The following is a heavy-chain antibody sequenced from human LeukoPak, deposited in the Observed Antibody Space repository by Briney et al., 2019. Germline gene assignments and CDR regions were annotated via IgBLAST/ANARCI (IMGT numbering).Heavy chain of an antibody. CDR3: ARDDHSSGWYRSVFYFDY. Sequence: PGGSLRLSCAASGFTFDDYGMSWVRQAPGKGLEWVSGINWNGGSTGYADSVKGRFTISRDNAKNSLCLQMNSLRAEDTALYYCARDDHSSGWYRSVFYFDYWGQGTLVTVSS. J-gene: IGHJ4*02. CDR1: GFTFDDYG. D-gene: IGHD6-19*01. V-gene: IGHV3-20*04. CDR2: INWNGGST.